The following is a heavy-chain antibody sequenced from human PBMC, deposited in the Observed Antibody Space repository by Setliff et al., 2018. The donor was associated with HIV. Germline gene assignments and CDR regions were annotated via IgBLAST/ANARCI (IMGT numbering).Heavy chain of an antibody. CDR3: ARVLDNWNYAPDDY. V-gene: IGHV4-30-4*01. Sequence: PSETLSLTCTVSGGSIRSSDNYWSWIRQPPGKALEWIGYIYYSGGTFYNPSLKSRLAISVDTAKNQFSLRLNSVTAADTAVYYCARVLDNWNYAPDDYWGQGTLVTVSS. CDR2: IYYSGGT. CDR1: GGSIRSSDNY. D-gene: IGHD1-7*01. J-gene: IGHJ4*02.